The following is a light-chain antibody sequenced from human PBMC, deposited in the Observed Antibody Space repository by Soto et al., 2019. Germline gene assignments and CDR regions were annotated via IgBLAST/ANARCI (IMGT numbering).Light chain of an antibody. CDR1: QSVSSSY. Sequence: EIVLTQSPGPLSLSPGERATLSCRASQSVSSSYLLWYQQKPGQAPRLLIYAASSRATGIPDRFSGSGSGTDFTLTISRLEPEDFAVYYCQQYGSSSLTFGGGTKVEIK. V-gene: IGKV3-20*01. CDR2: AAS. CDR3: QQYGSSSLT. J-gene: IGKJ4*01.